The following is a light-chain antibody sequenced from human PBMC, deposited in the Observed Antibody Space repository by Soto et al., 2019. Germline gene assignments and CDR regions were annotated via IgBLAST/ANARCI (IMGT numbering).Light chain of an antibody. CDR2: DAS. J-gene: IGKJ5*01. V-gene: IGKV1-39*01. Sequence: DIQMTQSPASRSASVGDRVTSTCQAREHINNYLNWYQQIPGKAPKLLIYDASTLAAGAPSRFSGSGSGTDFTLTISSLQPEDFATYYCQQSYSTPPEITFGQGTRLEIK. CDR1: EHINNY. CDR3: QQSYSTPPEIT.